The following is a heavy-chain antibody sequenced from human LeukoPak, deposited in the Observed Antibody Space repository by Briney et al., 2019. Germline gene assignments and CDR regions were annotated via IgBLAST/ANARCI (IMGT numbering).Heavy chain of an antibody. CDR1: GGSISSGGYS. J-gene: IGHJ6*02. D-gene: IGHD2-2*01. Sequence: SETLSLTCAVSGGSISSGGYSWSWIRQPPVKGLEWIGYIYHSGSTYYNPSLKSRVTISVDRSKNQFSLKLSSVTAADTAVYYCARDRIVVVPAAIPRLTTDYGMDVWGQGTTVTVSS. V-gene: IGHV4-30-2*01. CDR2: IYHSGST. CDR3: ARDRIVVVPAAIPRLTTDYGMDV.